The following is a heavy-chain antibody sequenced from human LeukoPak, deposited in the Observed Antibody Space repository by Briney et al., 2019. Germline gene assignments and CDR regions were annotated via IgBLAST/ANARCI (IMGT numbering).Heavy chain of an antibody. Sequence: EASVKVSCKASGYTFSSSGSSWVRQAPGQGLEWVGWISAYNGNTDYAQKFQGRVTMTTDRPTSTGYMELRSLRSDDTAVYYCARDRSHGDAFDIWGQGTMVIVSS. CDR2: ISAYNGNT. CDR3: ARDRSHGDAFDI. V-gene: IGHV1-18*01. CDR1: GYTFSSSG. J-gene: IGHJ3*02.